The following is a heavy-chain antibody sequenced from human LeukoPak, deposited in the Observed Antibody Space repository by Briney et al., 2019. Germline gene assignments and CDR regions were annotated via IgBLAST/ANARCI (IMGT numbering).Heavy chain of an antibody. V-gene: IGHV3-21*01. Sequence: GGSLRLSCAASGFTFSSYSMNWVRQAPGKGLEWVSSISSSSSYIYYADSVKGRFTISRDNAKNSLYLQMNSLRAEDTAVYYCARADFGWFGELLDYWGQGTLVTVSS. D-gene: IGHD3-10*01. CDR2: ISSSSSYI. CDR3: ARADFGWFGELLDY. J-gene: IGHJ4*02. CDR1: GFTFSSYS.